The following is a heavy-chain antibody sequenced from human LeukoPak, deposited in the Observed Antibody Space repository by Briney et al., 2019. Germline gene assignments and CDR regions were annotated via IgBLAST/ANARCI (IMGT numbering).Heavy chain of an antibody. CDR3: TTDGIVVVVAATDY. D-gene: IGHD2-15*01. V-gene: IGHV3-15*01. J-gene: IGHJ4*02. CDR1: GFTFSNAW. CDR2: IKSKTDGGTT. Sequence: GGSLRLSCAASGFTFSNAWMSWVRQAPGKGLEWVGRIKSKTDGGTTDYAAPVKGRFTISRDDSKNTLYLQMNSLKTEDTAAYYCTTDGIVVVVAATDYWGQGTLVTVSS.